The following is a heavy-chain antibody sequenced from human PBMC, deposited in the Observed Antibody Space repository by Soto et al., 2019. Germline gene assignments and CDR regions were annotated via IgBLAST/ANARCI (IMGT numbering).Heavy chain of an antibody. Sequence: GGSVRLACAASGFTFSSDAMSWVRQAPGKGLEWVSALSGSGGSTYYADSVKGRFTISRDNSKNTLYLQMNSLRAEDTAVYYCAKGVGYCSSSSCHNWSDPWGQGTLLTVSS. J-gene: IGHJ5*02. D-gene: IGHD2-2*01. CDR3: AKGVGYCSSSSCHNWSDP. V-gene: IGHV3-23*01. CDR2: LSGSGGST. CDR1: GFTFSSDA.